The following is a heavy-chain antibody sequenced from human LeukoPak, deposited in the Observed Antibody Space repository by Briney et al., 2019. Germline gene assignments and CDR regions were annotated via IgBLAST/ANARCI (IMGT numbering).Heavy chain of an antibody. J-gene: IGHJ5*02. CDR1: GFTFSSYS. V-gene: IGHV3-21*01. CDR3: ARYSSGWYDWFDP. CDR2: ISSSSSYI. Sequence: PGGSLRLSCAASGFTFSSYSVNWVRQAPGKGLEWVSSISSSSSYIYYADSVKGRFTISRDNAKNSLYLQMNSLRAEDTAVYYCARYSSGWYDWFDPWGQGTLVTVSS. D-gene: IGHD6-19*01.